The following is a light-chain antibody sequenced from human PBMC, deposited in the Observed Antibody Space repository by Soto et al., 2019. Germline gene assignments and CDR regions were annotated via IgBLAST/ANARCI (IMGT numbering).Light chain of an antibody. Sequence: QAVLTQSPSASASLGASVKLACTLSSGHSGYTIAWHQKQSEKGPRYLMKVNSDGGHTKGDGIPDRFSGSSSGAERYLIIPTLQSEVAAAFYCQTWRTGIARLGGCTQLTVL. CDR1: SGHSGYT. CDR2: VNSDGGH. CDR3: QTWRTGIAR. V-gene: IGLV4-69*01. J-gene: IGLJ7*01.